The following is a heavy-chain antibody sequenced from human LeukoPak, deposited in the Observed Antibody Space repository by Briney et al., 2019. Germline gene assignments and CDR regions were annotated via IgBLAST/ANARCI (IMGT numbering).Heavy chain of an antibody. Sequence: ASVKVSCKASGYTFTSYYMHWVRQAPGQGLEWMGIINPSGGSTSYAQKFQGRVTMTRDMSTSTVYMELSSLRSEDTAVYYRARGGTQRWLQLRHRHDAFDIWGQGTMVTVSS. V-gene: IGHV1-46*01. D-gene: IGHD5-24*01. J-gene: IGHJ3*02. CDR3: ARGGTQRWLQLRHRHDAFDI. CDR2: INPSGGST. CDR1: GYTFTSYY.